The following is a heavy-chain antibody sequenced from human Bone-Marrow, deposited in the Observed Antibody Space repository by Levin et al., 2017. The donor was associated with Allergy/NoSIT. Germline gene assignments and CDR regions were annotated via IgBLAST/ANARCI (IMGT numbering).Heavy chain of an antibody. CDR3: ARLKIAARYWYFDL. D-gene: IGHD6-6*01. Sequence: SQTLSLTCTVSGGSISSSSYYWGWIRQPPGKGLEWIGSIYYSGSTYYNPSLKSRVTISVDTSKNQFSLKLSSVTAADTAVYYCARLKIAARYWYFDLWGRGTLVTVSS. V-gene: IGHV4-39*01. CDR1: GGSISSSSYY. CDR2: IYYSGST. J-gene: IGHJ2*01.